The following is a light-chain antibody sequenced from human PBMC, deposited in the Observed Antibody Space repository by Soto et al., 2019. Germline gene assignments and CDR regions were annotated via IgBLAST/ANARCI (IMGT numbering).Light chain of an antibody. Sequence: QSVLTQPPSVSGAPGQRVTISCTGSSSNIGAGHDVHWYQQLPGTAPKLLIYANKNRPAGVPDRFSASKSGTSASLAITGIQAEDEADYYCQSYDTSPSGYVFGTGTKVTVL. CDR2: ANK. V-gene: IGLV1-40*01. CDR3: QSYDTSPSGYV. J-gene: IGLJ1*01. CDR1: SSNIGAGHD.